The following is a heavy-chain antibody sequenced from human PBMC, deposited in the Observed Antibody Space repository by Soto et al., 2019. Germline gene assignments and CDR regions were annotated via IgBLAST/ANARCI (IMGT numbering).Heavy chain of an antibody. V-gene: IGHV3-23*01. CDR1: GFTFSSYA. Sequence: GGSLRLSCAASGFTFSSYAMSWVRQAPGKGLEWVSAISGSGGSTYYADSVKGRFTISRDNSKNTLYLQMNSLRAEDTAVYYCAKDLVCALWWCRAFDIWGQGTMVTVSS. J-gene: IGHJ3*02. D-gene: IGHD2-21*01. CDR3: AKDLVCALWWCRAFDI. CDR2: ISGSGGST.